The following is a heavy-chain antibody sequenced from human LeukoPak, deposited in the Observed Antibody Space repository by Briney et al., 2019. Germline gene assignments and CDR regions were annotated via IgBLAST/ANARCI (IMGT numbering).Heavy chain of an antibody. CDR3: ARMVGWGSSWYGNFDQ. D-gene: IGHD6-13*01. CDR2: IDWDDDK. CDR1: GFSLSTSGMS. J-gene: IGHJ4*02. Sequence: KESGPTLVNPTQTLTLTCTFSGFSLSTSGMSVSWIRQPPGKALEWLARIDWDDDKYYSTSLKTRLTISKDTSKNQVVLTMTNMDPVDTATYYCARMVGWGSSWYGNFDQWGQGTLVTVPS. V-gene: IGHV2-70*04.